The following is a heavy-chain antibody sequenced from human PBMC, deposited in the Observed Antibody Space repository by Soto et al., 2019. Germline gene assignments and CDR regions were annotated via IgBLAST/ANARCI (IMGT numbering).Heavy chain of an antibody. V-gene: IGHV3-30*18. CDR3: AKGPAGGDTHRSADY. Sequence: GGSLRLSCAASGFTFSNYGMHWVRQAPGKGLEWVAVIRNDGSNEYYADSVKGRFTISRDSPKHTLYLQMNSLRAEDTAVYYCAKGPAGGDTHRSADYWGQGALVTVSS. J-gene: IGHJ4*02. D-gene: IGHD3-16*01. CDR2: IRNDGSNE. CDR1: GFTFSNYG.